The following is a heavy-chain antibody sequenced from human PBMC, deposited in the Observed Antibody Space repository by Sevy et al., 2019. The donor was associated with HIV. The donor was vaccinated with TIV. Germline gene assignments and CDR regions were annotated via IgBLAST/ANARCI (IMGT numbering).Heavy chain of an antibody. J-gene: IGHJ3*02. Sequence: GGSLRLSCAASGFTFSSYGMHWVRQAPGKGLEWVAFIRYDGSNKYYADSVKGRFTISRDNSKNTLYLQMNSLRAEDTAVYYCASRGQQLVGGAFDIWGQGTMVTVSS. D-gene: IGHD6-13*01. CDR2: IRYDGSNK. CDR1: GFTFSSYG. V-gene: IGHV3-30*02. CDR3: ASRGQQLVGGAFDI.